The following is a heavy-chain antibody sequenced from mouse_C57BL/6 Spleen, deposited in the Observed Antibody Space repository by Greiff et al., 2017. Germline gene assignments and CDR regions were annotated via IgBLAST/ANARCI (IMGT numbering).Heavy chain of an antibody. V-gene: IGHV3-6*01. CDR3: ARGARGYYGYDQSWFAY. CDR1: GYSITSGYY. Sequence: EVQLQQSGPGLVKPSQSLSLTCSVTGYSITSGYYWNWIRQFPGNKLEWMGYISYDGSNNYNPSLKNRISITRDTSKNQFFLKLNSVTTEDTATYYCARGARGYYGYDQSWFAYWGQGTLVTVSA. D-gene: IGHD2-2*01. J-gene: IGHJ3*01. CDR2: ISYDGSN.